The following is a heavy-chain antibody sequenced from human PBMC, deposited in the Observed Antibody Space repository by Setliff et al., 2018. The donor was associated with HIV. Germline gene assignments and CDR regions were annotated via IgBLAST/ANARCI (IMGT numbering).Heavy chain of an antibody. J-gene: IGHJ4*02. CDR2: INADGSGT. V-gene: IGHV3-74*01. Sequence: GGSLRLSCAASGFTFDDYAMHWVRQAPGKGLVWVSRINADGSGTAYADSVKGRFTISRDNAKNTLYLQMNSLRAEDTAVYYCARNPYFFDSWGQGTLVTVSS. CDR1: GFTFDDYA. CDR3: ARNPYFFDS.